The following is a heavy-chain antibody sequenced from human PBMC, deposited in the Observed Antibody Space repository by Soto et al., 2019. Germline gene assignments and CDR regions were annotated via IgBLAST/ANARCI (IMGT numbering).Heavy chain of an antibody. CDR1: GFTVSSNY. CDR3: ARDNSGFAGTTGRLGAFDI. Sequence: GGSLRLSCAASGFTVSSNYMSWVRQAPGKGLEWVSVIYSGGSTYYADSVKGRFTISRDNSKNTLYLQMNSLRAEDTAVYYCARDNSGFAGTTGRLGAFDIWGQGTMVTVSS. CDR2: IYSGGST. D-gene: IGHD1-1*01. V-gene: IGHV3-66*01. J-gene: IGHJ3*02.